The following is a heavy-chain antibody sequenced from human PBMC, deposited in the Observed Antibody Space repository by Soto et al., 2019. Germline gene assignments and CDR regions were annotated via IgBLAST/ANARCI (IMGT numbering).Heavy chain of an antibody. J-gene: IGHJ6*02. V-gene: IGHV3-30*18. D-gene: IGHD3-10*01. CDR3: TKEHGSESDYYKYYGMDV. CDR1: GFTFSSYA. CDR2: ISYDGNTK. Sequence: QVQLVESGGGVVQPGGSLRLSCTASGFTFSSYALHWVRQAPGKGLEWVAVISYDGNTKYYAASVKGRFTISRDHSKNTLYLQMNSLRAEDTALYYCTKEHGSESDYYKYYGMDVRGQGTTVTVYS.